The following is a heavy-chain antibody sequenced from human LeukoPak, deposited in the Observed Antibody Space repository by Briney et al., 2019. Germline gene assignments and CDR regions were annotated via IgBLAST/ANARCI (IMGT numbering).Heavy chain of an antibody. J-gene: IGHJ4*02. CDR3: AITFGGVIAMGLDY. CDR2: ISGSGGST. V-gene: IGHV3-23*01. D-gene: IGHD3-16*02. CDR1: GFTFSSYA. Sequence: PGGSLRLSCAASGFTFSSYAVSWVRQAPGKGLEWVSAISGSGGSTYYADSVKGRLTISRDNSKNTLYLQMNSLRAEDTAVYYCAITFGGVIAMGLDYWGQGTLVTVSS.